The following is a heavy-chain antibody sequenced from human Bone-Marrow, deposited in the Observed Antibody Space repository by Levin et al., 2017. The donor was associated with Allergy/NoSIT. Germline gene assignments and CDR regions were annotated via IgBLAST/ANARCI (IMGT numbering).Heavy chain of an antibody. CDR3: ARGSARISVVVPAAMSLFYFDY. CDR1: GYTFTGYY. CDR2: INPNSGGT. V-gene: IGHV1-2*06. D-gene: IGHD2-2*01. J-gene: IGHJ4*02. Sequence: ASVKVSCKASGYTFTGYYMHWVRQAPGQGLEWMGRINPNSGGTNYAQKFQGRVTITADKSTSTAYMELSSLRSEDTAVYYCARGSARISVVVPAAMSLFYFDYWGQGTLVTVSS.